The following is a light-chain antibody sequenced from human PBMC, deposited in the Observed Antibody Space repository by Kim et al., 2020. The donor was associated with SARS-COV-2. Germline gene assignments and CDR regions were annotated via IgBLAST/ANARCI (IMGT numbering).Light chain of an antibody. J-gene: IGKJ4*01. CDR1: QSISTY. Sequence: DIQMTQSPSSLAASVGDRVTIACRASQSISTYLNWYQQKPGKAPKLLIYAASSLQSGVPSRFSGSGSGTDFTLTISSLQPEDFATYFWQQRHTTPVLTCGGGTKLEI. CDR2: AAS. CDR3: QQRHTTPVLT. V-gene: IGKV1-39*01.